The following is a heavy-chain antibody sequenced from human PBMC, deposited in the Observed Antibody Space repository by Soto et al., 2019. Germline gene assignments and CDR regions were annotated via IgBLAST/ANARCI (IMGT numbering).Heavy chain of an antibody. CDR1: GGSISSYY. CDR2: IYYSGST. J-gene: IGHJ6*02. D-gene: IGHD6-6*01. Sequence: PSETLSLTCTVSGGSISSYYWSWIRQPPGKGLEWIGYIYYSGSTNYNPSLKSRVTISVDTSKNQFSLKLSSVTAADTAVYYCARDGGSSSRYYYYGMDVWGQGTTGTVS. V-gene: IGHV4-59*01. CDR3: ARDGGSSSRYYYYGMDV.